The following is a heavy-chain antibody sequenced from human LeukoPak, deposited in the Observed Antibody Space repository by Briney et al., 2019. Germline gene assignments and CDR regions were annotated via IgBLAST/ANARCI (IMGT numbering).Heavy chain of an antibody. V-gene: IGHV1-2*02. D-gene: IGHD1-1*01. J-gene: IGHJ3*01. CDR1: GYTFTGYY. CDR2: INPNSGGT. CDR3: AGKGVTTGTTSAFDF. Sequence: ASVKVSCTASGYTFTGYYMHWVRQAPGQGLEWMGWINPNSGGTNYAQTFQGRVTMTRDTSISTAYMELSRLRSDDTAVYYCAGKGVTTGTTSAFDFWGKGTMVTVSS.